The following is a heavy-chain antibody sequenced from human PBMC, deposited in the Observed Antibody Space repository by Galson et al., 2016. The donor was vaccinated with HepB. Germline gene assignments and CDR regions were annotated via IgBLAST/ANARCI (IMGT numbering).Heavy chain of an antibody. V-gene: IGHV4-4*02. CDR1: GASINNSTC. Sequence: SETLSLTCTVSGASINNSTCWTWVRQVPEKGLEWIGEIYHTGTTNNNPFLSSRFTLSVDKSRNEFSLNVPSVTAADTAVYYCARASIIPGARMIFDPWGQGTLVTVSS. D-gene: IGHD2-2*01. CDR2: IYHTGTT. CDR3: ARASIIPGARMIFDP. J-gene: IGHJ5*02.